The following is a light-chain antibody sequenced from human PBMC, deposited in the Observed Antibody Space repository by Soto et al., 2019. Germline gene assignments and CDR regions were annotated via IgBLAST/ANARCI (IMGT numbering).Light chain of an antibody. V-gene: IGKV1-6*01. CDR2: AAS. J-gene: IGKJ2*01. CDR3: LQDYGYPYT. CDR1: QGIRND. Sequence: AIQMTQSPSSLSASLGDRVTITCRASQGIRNDLGWYQQKSGKAPKHLIYAASTLQTGVPSRFSGSGSGTDFTLTISSLQPDDFATYYCLQDYGYPYTFGQGTKLEIK.